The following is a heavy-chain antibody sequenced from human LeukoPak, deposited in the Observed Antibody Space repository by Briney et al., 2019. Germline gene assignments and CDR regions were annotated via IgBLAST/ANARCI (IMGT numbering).Heavy chain of an antibody. D-gene: IGHD1-7*01. Sequence: SETLSLTCAVYGGSFSGYYWSWIRQPPGKGLEWIGEINHSGSTNYNPSLKSRVTISVDTSKNQFSLKLSSVTAADTAVYYCARVAYNWNYGLFDWFDPWGQGTLVTVSS. CDR3: ARVAYNWNYGLFDWFDP. J-gene: IGHJ5*02. V-gene: IGHV4-34*01. CDR1: GGSFSGYY. CDR2: INHSGST.